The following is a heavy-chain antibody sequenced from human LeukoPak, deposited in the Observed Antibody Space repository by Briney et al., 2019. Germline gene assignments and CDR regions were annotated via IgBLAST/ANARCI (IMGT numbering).Heavy chain of an antibody. CDR2: IYYSGST. CDR3: ARGVSSGYYYGFFAFDI. Sequence: SETLSLTCTVSGGSISSYCWSWIRQPPGKGLEWIGYIYYSGSTNYNPSLKSRVTISVDTSKNQFSLKLSSVTAADTAVYYCARGVSSGYYYGFFAFDIWGQGTMVTVSS. CDR1: GGSISSYC. V-gene: IGHV4-59*01. J-gene: IGHJ3*02. D-gene: IGHD3-22*01.